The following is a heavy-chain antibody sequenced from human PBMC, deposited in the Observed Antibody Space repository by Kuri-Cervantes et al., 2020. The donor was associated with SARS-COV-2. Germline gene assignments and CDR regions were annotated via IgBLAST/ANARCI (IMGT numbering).Heavy chain of an antibody. CDR3: AREKLRYFDWSKPPTPEYHFDY. CDR2: ISAYNGNT. Sequence: ASVKVSCKASGYTFTSYGISWVRQAPGQGLEWMGWISAYNGNTNYAQKLQGRVTMTTDTSTSTAYMELRSLRSDDTAVYYCAREKLRYFDWSKPPTPEYHFDYWGQGTLVTVSS. V-gene: IGHV1-18*01. D-gene: IGHD3-9*01. J-gene: IGHJ4*02. CDR1: GYTFTSYG.